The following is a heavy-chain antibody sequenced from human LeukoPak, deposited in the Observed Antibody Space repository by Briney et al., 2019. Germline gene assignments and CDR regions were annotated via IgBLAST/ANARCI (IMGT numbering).Heavy chain of an antibody. V-gene: IGHV4-34*01. J-gene: IGHJ6*03. D-gene: IGHD3-10*01. CDR1: GGSFSGYY. Sequence: SETLSLTCAVYGGSFSGYYWSWIRQPPGKGLEWIGEINHSGSTNYNPSLKSRVTISVDTSKNQFSLKLSSVTAADTAVCYCARVYGSGSYYFRPYYYYYYMDVWGKGTTVTVSS. CDR2: INHSGST. CDR3: ARVYGSGSYYFRPYYYYYYMDV.